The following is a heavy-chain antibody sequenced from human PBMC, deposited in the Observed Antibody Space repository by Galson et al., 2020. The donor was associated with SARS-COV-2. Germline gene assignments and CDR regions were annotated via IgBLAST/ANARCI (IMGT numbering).Heavy chain of an antibody. V-gene: IGHV2-5*02. D-gene: IGHD5-18*01. CDR3: AHLYSYGYGYYFDY. Sequence: KMSGPTLAKPTQTLTLTCTFSGFPLSTSGVDVGWIRQPPGKALEWLALIYWDDDKRYSPSLKSRLTINKDTSKNQVVLTMTNMDHVDTATYYCAHLYSYGYGYYFDYWGQGTLVTVSS. CDR1: GFPLSTSGVD. J-gene: IGHJ4*02. CDR2: IYWDDDK.